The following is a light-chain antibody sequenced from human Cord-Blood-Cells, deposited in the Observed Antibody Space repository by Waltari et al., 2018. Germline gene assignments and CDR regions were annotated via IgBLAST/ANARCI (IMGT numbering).Light chain of an antibody. V-gene: IGLV2-8*01. Sequence: QSALTQPPSPSGSPGQSVTISCTGTSRDVGGYHYVSWYQQHPGKAPKLMIYEVSKRPSGVPDRFSGSKSGNTASLTVSGLQAEDEADYYCSSYAGSNNLVFGGGTKLTVL. CDR3: SSYAGSNNLV. CDR2: EVS. J-gene: IGLJ2*01. CDR1: SRDVGGYHY.